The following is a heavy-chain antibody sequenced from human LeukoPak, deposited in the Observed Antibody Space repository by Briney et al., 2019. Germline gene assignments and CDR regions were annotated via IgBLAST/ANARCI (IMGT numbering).Heavy chain of an antibody. Sequence: PSETLSLTCTVSRGSINSGSYYWSWIRQPAGKGLEWIGRISTSGRTNYNPSLKSRVTISVDTSKNQFSLKLSSVTAADTAVYYCSSSAWYFRGYDAFDVRGQGTVVTVFS. J-gene: IGHJ3*01. CDR2: ISTSGRT. CDR3: SSSAWYFRGYDAFDV. V-gene: IGHV4-61*02. D-gene: IGHD6-19*01. CDR1: RGSINSGSYY.